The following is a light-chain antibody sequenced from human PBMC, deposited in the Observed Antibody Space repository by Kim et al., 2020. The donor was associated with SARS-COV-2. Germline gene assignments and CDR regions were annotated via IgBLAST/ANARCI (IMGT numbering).Light chain of an antibody. J-gene: IGLJ2*01. CDR3: CSYAGSYTLI. CDR1: SSDVGGYNY. V-gene: IGLV2-11*01. CDR2: DVS. Sequence: QSALTQPRSVSGSPGQSVTISCIGSSSDVGGYNYVSWYQQHPGKAPKLIIYDVSQRPSGVPDRFPGSKSGNTASLTISGLQAEDEADYHCCSYAGSYTLIFGGGTKLTVL.